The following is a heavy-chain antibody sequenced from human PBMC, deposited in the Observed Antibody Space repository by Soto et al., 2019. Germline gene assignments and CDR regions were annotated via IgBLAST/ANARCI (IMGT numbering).Heavy chain of an antibody. V-gene: IGHV3-30*04. CDR1: GFTFSSYA. J-gene: IGHJ6*02. CDR2: ISYDGSNK. CDR3: ARDRSPHNYYYYYGMDV. Sequence: GGSLRLSCAASGFTFSSYAMHWVRQAPGKGLEWVAVISYDGSNKYYADSVKGRFTISRDNSKNTLYLQMNSLRAEDTAVYYCARDRSPHNYYYYYGMDVWGQGTTVTVSS. D-gene: IGHD6-13*01.